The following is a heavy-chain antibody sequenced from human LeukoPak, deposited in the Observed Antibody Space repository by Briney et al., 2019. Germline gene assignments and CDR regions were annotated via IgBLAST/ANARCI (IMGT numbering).Heavy chain of an antibody. V-gene: IGHV1-2*02. D-gene: IGHD7-27*01. CDR1: GYTFTGYY. CDR3: ARAQEGRYYYYMDV. Sequence: ASVKVSCKASGYTFTGYYMHWVRQAPGQGLEWMGWINPNSGGTNYAQKFQSRVTMTRDTSISTAYMELSRLRSDDTAVYYCARAQEGRYYYYMDVWGKGTTVTVSS. J-gene: IGHJ6*03. CDR2: INPNSGGT.